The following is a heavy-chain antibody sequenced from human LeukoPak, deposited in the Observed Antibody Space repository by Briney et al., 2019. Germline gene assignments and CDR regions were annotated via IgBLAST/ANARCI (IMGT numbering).Heavy chain of an antibody. CDR2: IYYSGST. J-gene: IGHJ4*02. D-gene: IGHD5-18*01. CDR3: ARVLYSYGYLFDY. Sequence: SETLSLTCTVSGGSISSSSYYWGWIRQTPGKGLEWIGSIYYSGSTYYNPSLKSRVTISVDTSKNQFSLKLSSVTAADTAVYYWARVLYSYGYLFDYWGQGTLVTVSS. CDR1: GGSISSSSYY. V-gene: IGHV4-39*07.